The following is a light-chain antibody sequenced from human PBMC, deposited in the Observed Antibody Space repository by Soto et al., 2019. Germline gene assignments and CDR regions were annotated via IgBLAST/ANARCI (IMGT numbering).Light chain of an antibody. J-gene: IGLJ2*01. Sequence: QSVLTQPASVSGSPGQSITISCTGTSSDIGAYNFGSWYQQHPGKAPKLMLYDVNIRPSGVSNRFSGSKSGNTASLTISGLQAEDEADYYCTSWTTSTTMIFGGGTQLTVL. CDR1: SSDIGAYNF. V-gene: IGLV2-14*03. CDR3: TSWTTSTTMI. CDR2: DVN.